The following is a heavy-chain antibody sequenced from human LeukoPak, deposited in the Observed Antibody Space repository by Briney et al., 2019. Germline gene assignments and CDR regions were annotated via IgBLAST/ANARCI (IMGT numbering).Heavy chain of an antibody. J-gene: IGHJ4*02. CDR1: GFTFSSYS. V-gene: IGHV3-21*01. CDR3: AREMTDNSGLEAYFDY. CDR2: ISSTSSYI. Sequence: PGGSLRLSCAASGFTFSSYSMNWVRQAPGKGLERVSSISSTSSYIYYADSVKGRFTISRDNAKNSLYLQMNSLRAEDTAVYYCAREMTDNSGLEAYFDYWGQGTLVTVSS. D-gene: IGHD6-19*01.